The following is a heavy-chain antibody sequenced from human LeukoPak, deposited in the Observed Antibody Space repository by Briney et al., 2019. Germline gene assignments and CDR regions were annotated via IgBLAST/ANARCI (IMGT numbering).Heavy chain of an antibody. Sequence: GGSLRLSCAASGFTFSDYYMSWLRQAPGKGLEWVSYISSSGSTIYYADSVKGRFTISRDNAKNSLYLQMNSLRAEDTAVYYCARDRRTYYYDSSGFWGQGTLVTVSS. CDR1: GFTFSDYY. V-gene: IGHV3-11*04. CDR3: ARDRRTYYYDSSGF. CDR2: ISSSGSTI. J-gene: IGHJ4*02. D-gene: IGHD3-22*01.